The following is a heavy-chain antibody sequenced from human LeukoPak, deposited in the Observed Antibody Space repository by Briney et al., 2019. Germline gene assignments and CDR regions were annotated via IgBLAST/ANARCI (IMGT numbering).Heavy chain of an antibody. CDR3: ARPPRVVVAATPDY. V-gene: IGHV3-30-3*01. D-gene: IGHD2-15*01. CDR2: ISYDGSKK. CDR1: GFTFSSYA. J-gene: IGHJ4*02. Sequence: RPGRSLRLSCAASGFTFSSYAMHWVRQAPGKGLEWVAVISYDGSKKYYADSVKGRFTISRDNSKNTLYLQMNSLRAEDTAVYYCARPPRVVVAATPDYWGQGTLVTVSS.